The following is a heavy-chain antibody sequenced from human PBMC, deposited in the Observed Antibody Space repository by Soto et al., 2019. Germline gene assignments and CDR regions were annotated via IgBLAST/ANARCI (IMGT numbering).Heavy chain of an antibody. Sequence: QVQLVQSGAEVKKPGSSVKVSCKASGGTFNSYSLSWVRQAPGQGLEWMGRVIATVNIANYAQKFQDRVTITADKSTSTAYMELSGLRSEDTAVYFCARGDYYGAGGGDFFDLWGQGTLVTVSS. CDR3: ARGDYYGAGGGDFFDL. J-gene: IGHJ3*01. V-gene: IGHV1-69*02. CDR1: GGTFNSYS. CDR2: VIATVNIA. D-gene: IGHD3-10*01.